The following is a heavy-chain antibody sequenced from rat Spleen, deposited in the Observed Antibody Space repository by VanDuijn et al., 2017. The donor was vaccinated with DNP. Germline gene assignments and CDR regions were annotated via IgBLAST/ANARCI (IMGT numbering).Heavy chain of an antibody. CDR3: ARHGVSVYPFFYALDA. CDR2: IWSSGIT. Sequence: QVQLKESGPGLVQPSQTLSLTCTVSGFSLTSTSIHWVRQPPGKGLEWVGAIWSSGITAYNSALKSRLSISRDTSKSQVFLKMNSLQPEDTGTYYCARHGVSVYPFFYALDAWGQGTSVTVSS. J-gene: IGHJ4*01. D-gene: IGHD1-6*01. V-gene: IGHV2-1*01. CDR1: GFSLTSTS.